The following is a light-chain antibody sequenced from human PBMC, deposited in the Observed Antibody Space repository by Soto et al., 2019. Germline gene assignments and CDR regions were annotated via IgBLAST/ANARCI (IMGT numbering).Light chain of an antibody. CDR2: AAS. CDR3: QKYNSVPS. Sequence: DIQMTQSPSSLSASVGDRVTISCRASQGIRNYVAWYQQRPGKVPKLLIYAASTLQSVFPSRLSGSGSGTDFTLTISSLQPEDVATYYCQKYNSVPSFGGGTKVEIK. CDR1: QGIRNY. V-gene: IGKV1-27*01. J-gene: IGKJ4*01.